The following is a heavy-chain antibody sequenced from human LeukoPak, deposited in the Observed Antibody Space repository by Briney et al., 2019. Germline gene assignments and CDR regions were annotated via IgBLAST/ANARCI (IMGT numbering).Heavy chain of an antibody. V-gene: IGHV3-15*01. CDR2: IKSKTDGGTT. J-gene: IGHJ4*02. D-gene: IGHD1-26*01. Sequence: GGSLRLSCSASGFSFSSYWMSWVRQAPGKGLEWVGRIKSKTDGGTTDYAAPVKGRFTISRDDSKNTLYLQMNSLKTEDTAVYYCTTAPIVGATTDDYWGQRTLVGVSS. CDR1: GFSFSSYW. CDR3: TTAPIVGATTDDY.